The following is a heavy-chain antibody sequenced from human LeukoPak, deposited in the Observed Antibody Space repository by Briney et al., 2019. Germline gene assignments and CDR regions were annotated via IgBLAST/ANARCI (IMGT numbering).Heavy chain of an antibody. V-gene: IGHV3-66*01. CDR3: ARVSGSYTSFDY. J-gene: IGHJ4*02. CDR1: GFTVSSNY. CDR2: IYSGGST. Sequence: QSGGSLRLSCAASGFTVSSNYMSWVRQAPGKGLEWVSVIYSGGSTYYADSVKGRFTISRDNSKNTLYLQMNSLRAEDTAVYYCARVSGSYTSFDYWGQGTLVTVSS. D-gene: IGHD1-26*01.